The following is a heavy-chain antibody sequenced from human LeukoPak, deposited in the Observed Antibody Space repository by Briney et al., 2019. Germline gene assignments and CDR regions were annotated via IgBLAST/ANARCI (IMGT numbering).Heavy chain of an antibody. V-gene: IGHV3-21*01. CDR3: ARDRGSGSYYYAFDI. CDR2: ISSSSSYI. Sequence: GGSLRLSCAASGFTFSSYSMNWVRQAPGKGLEWVSSISSSSSYIYYADSVKGRFTISRDNAKNSLYLQMNSLRAEDTAVYYCARDRGSGSYYYAFDIWGQGTMVTVSS. D-gene: IGHD3-10*01. CDR1: GFTFSSYS. J-gene: IGHJ3*02.